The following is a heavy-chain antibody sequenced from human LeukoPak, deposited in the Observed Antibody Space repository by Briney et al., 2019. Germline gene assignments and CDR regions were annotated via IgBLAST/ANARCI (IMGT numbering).Heavy chain of an antibody. Sequence: GASVKVSCKASGYTFTGYYMHWVRQAPGQGLEWMGWINPNSGGTNYAQKFRGRVTMTRDTSISTAYMELSRLRSDDTAVYYCASPPQPRGPTVTTKGLLYYWGQGTLVTVSS. CDR1: GYTFTGYY. V-gene: IGHV1-2*02. CDR2: INPNSGGT. CDR3: ASPPQPRGPTVTTKGLLYY. J-gene: IGHJ4*02. D-gene: IGHD4-17*01.